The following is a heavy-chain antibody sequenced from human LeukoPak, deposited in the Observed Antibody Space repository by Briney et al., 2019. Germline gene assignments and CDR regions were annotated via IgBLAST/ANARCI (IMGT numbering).Heavy chain of an antibody. J-gene: IGHJ1*01. CDR1: GASISSSSYH. Sequence: SETLSLTCTVSGASISSSSYHWGWIRQPPGKGLEWIGSIYYSGSTYYNPSLKSRVTISVDTSKNQFSLKLSSVTAADTAVYYCAGEGNYALEHWGQGTLVTVSS. CDR3: AGEGNYALEH. D-gene: IGHD1-7*01. CDR2: IYYSGST. V-gene: IGHV4-39*01.